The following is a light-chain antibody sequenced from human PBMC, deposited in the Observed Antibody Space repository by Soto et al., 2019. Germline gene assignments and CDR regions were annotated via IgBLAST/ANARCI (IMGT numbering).Light chain of an antibody. Sequence: DIQMTQSPPSLSASVGDRVTITCRASRSIKTYLNWYQQKPGKAPKVIITKTSILEGGVPSRFSGSVSGTEFTLTITNLQPEDFATYYCQQYYSYPITFGQGTRLEIK. J-gene: IGKJ5*01. V-gene: IGKV1-17*02. CDR1: RSIKTY. CDR3: QQYYSYPIT. CDR2: KTS.